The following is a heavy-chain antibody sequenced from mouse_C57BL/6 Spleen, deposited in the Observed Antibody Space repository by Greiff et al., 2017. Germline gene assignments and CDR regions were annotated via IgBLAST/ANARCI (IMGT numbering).Heavy chain of an antibody. Sequence: QVQLQQPGAELVKPGASVKVSCKASGYTFTSYWMHWVKQRPGQGLEWIGRIHPSDSDTNYNQKFKGKATLTVDKSSSTAYMQLSSLTSEDSAVYYCAISLPYCNYAYWGQGTLVTVSA. D-gene: IGHD2-1*01. CDR3: AISLPYCNYAY. CDR1: GYTFTSYW. V-gene: IGHV1-74*01. CDR2: IHPSDSDT. J-gene: IGHJ3*01.